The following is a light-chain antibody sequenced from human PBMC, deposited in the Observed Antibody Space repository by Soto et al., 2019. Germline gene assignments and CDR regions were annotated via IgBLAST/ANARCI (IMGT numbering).Light chain of an antibody. Sequence: EIVMTQSPATLSVSPGERVTLSCRASQSVRRDLAWYQEKPGQAPRLLIYVASTRATGITARFSCSASGTVFTLTISSLQSEDSVSSHCQQYNSRRLTFGGGTQVQIK. CDR3: QQYNSRRLT. J-gene: IGKJ4*01. CDR1: QSVRRD. CDR2: VAS. V-gene: IGKV3-15*01.